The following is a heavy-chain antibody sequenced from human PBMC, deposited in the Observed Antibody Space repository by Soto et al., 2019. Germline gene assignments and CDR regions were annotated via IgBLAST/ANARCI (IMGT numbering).Heavy chain of an antibody. J-gene: IGHJ6*03. Sequence: GESLKISCKGSGYSFTSYWISWVRQMPGHGLEWMGRIDPSDSYTNYSPSFPGHVTISADKSISTAYLQWSSLKASDTAMYYCARHRYSSSFFYYYYADVWGQGTTVTVSS. CDR2: IDPSDSYT. CDR1: GYSFTSYW. D-gene: IGHD6-13*01. CDR3: ARHRYSSSFFYYYYADV. V-gene: IGHV5-10-1*01.